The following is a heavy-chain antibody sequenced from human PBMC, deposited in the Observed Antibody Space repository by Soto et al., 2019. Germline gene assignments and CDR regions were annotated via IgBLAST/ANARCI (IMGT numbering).Heavy chain of an antibody. Sequence: QVQLQESGPGLVKPSETLSLTCTVSGGSISSYYWSWIRQPPGKGLEWIGYIYYSGSTNYNPSLKSRVTISVDTSKNQFSLKLSSVTAADTAVYYCARTVCFGFDYWGQGTLVTVSS. CDR1: GGSISSYY. CDR3: ARTVCFGFDY. D-gene: IGHD3-16*01. V-gene: IGHV4-59*01. CDR2: IYYSGST. J-gene: IGHJ4*02.